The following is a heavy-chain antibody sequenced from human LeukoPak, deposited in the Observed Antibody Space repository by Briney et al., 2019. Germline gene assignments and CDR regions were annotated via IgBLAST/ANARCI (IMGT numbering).Heavy chain of an antibody. D-gene: IGHD2-15*01. CDR3: ARDQRCSGGSCYSDRFDY. CDR2: ISAYNGDT. Sequence: ASVKVSCKASGYTFTSYGISWVRQAPGQGLEWMGWISAYNGDTNYAQKLQGRVTMTTDTSTGTAYMELRSLRSDDTAVYYCARDQRCSGGSCYSDRFDYWGQGTLVTVSS. V-gene: IGHV1-18*04. J-gene: IGHJ4*02. CDR1: GYTFTSYG.